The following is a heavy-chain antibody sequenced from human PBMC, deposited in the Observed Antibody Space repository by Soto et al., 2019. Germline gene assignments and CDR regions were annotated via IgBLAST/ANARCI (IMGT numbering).Heavy chain of an antibody. CDR3: ARVAYDILTGYYSLNFDY. CDR2: ISAYNGNT. Sequence: ASVKVSCKASGYTFTSYGISWVRQAPGQGLEWMGWISAYNGNTNYAQKLQGRVTMTPDTSTSTAYMELRSLRSDDTAVYYCARVAYDILTGYYSLNFDYWGQGTLVTVSS. CDR1: GYTFTSYG. V-gene: IGHV1-18*01. J-gene: IGHJ4*02. D-gene: IGHD3-9*01.